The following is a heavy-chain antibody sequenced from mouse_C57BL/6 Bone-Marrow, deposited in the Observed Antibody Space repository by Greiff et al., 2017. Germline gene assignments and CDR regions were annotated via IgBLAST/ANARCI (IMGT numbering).Heavy chain of an antibody. CDR2: IYPGSGST. Sequence: QVQLQQPGAELVKPGASVKMSCKASGYTFTSYWITWVKQRPGQGLEWIGDIYPGSGSTNYNEKFKSKATLTVDTSSSTAYMQLSSLTSEDSAVYYCAIYDGYPYYFDYWGQGTTLTVSS. V-gene: IGHV1-55*01. CDR1: GYTFTSYW. D-gene: IGHD2-3*01. J-gene: IGHJ2*01. CDR3: AIYDGYPYYFDY.